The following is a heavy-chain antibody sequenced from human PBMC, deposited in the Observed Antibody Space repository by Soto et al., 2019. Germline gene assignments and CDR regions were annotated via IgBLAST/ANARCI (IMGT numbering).Heavy chain of an antibody. V-gene: IGHV1-46*01. CDR3: AHSRCGGDCLQSYSSHYYYGMDV. CDR1: GYTFTSYD. CDR2: INASNGNT. J-gene: IGHJ6*02. Sequence: ASVKVSCKASGYTFTSYDMHWVRQAPGQGLEWMGRINASNGNTNYSQKFQGRVTMTRDTSASTAYMELSSLRSVDTATYYCAHSRCGGDCLQSYSSHYYYGMDVWGQGTTVTVSS. D-gene: IGHD2-21*02.